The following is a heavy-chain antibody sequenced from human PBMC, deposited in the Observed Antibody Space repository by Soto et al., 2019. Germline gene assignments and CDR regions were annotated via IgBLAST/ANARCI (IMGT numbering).Heavy chain of an antibody. Sequence: QVQLVQSGAEVKKPGASVKVSCKASGYTFTSYYMHWVRQAPGQGLEWMGIINPSDGTTRYAQKFQGRFTMTRDTSTSTVYMELSSLRSEDTAVYYCARAPETFDMWGQGTMVTVSS. CDR3: ARAPETFDM. CDR2: INPSDGTT. J-gene: IGHJ3*02. V-gene: IGHV1-46*01. CDR1: GYTFTSYY.